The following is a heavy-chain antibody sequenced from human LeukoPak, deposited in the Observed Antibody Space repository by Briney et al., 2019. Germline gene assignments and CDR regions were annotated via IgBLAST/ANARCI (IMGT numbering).Heavy chain of an antibody. D-gene: IGHD6-13*01. CDR3: AKDTRQLVAFDI. Sequence: GGSLRLSCAASGFTFSNYGMSWVRQAPGKGLEWVSAISGSGGSTYYADSVKGRFTISRDNSKNTLYLQMNSQRAEDTAVYYCAKDTRQLVAFDIWGQGTMVTVSS. J-gene: IGHJ3*02. CDR1: GFTFSNYG. V-gene: IGHV3-23*01. CDR2: ISGSGGST.